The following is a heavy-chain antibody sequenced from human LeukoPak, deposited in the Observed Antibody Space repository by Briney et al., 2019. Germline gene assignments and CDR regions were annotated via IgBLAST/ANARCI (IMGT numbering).Heavy chain of an antibody. CDR1: GFTFSTYS. Sequence: PGGSLRLSCTASGFTFSTYSMNWVRQAPGKGLEWVSYISSSSSYIFYADSVKGRFTVSRDNAKNSLYLQMSSLRAEDTAVYYCTREVGGPDYWGQGTLVTVSS. CDR3: TREVGGPDY. V-gene: IGHV3-21*05. J-gene: IGHJ4*02. CDR2: ISSSSSYI. D-gene: IGHD4-23*01.